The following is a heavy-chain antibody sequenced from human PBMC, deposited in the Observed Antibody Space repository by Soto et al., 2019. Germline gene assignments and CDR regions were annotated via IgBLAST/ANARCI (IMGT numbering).Heavy chain of an antibody. J-gene: IGHJ6*02. CDR1: GGSISSYY. CDR2: IYYSGST. Sequence: SETLSLTCTVAGGSISSYYWSWIRQPPGKGLEWIGYIYYSGSTNYNPSLKSRVTISVDTSKNQFSLKLSSVTAADTAVYYCARGPHRRFLEWLETYYYYYGMDVWGQGTTVTVSS. D-gene: IGHD3-3*01. CDR3: ARGPHRRFLEWLETYYYYYGMDV. V-gene: IGHV4-59*01.